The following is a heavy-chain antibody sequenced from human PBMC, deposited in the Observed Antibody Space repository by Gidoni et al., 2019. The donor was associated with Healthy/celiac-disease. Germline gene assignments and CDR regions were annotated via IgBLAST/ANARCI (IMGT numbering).Heavy chain of an antibody. J-gene: IGHJ4*02. V-gene: IGHV1-2*02. Sequence: QVQLVQSGAEVKKPGASVKVSCKASGYTFTGYYMHWVRQAPGQGLGWMGWINPNSGGTNYAQKFQGRVTMTRDTSLSKAYMERSRRRPDDTAGYYGGRGGGATARFYYWGQGTLVTVSS. CDR3: GRGGGATARFYY. D-gene: IGHD1-26*01. CDR2: INPNSGGT. CDR1: GYTFTGYY.